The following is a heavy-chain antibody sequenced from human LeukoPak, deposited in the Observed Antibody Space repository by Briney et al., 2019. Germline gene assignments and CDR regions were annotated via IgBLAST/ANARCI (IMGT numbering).Heavy chain of an antibody. CDR3: ARDHLSLGIAVAVDFDY. CDR2: ISSSSSYI. J-gene: IGHJ4*02. D-gene: IGHD6-19*01. Sequence: AGGSLRLSCAASGFTFSSYSMNWVRQAPGKGLEWVSSISSSSSYIYYADSVKGRFTISRDNAKNSLYLQMNSLRAEDTAVYYCARDHLSLGIAVAVDFDYWGQGTLVTVSS. V-gene: IGHV3-21*01. CDR1: GFTFSSYS.